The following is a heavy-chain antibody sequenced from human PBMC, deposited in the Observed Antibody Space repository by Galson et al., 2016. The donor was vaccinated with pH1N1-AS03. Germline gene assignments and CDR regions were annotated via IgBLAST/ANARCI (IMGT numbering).Heavy chain of an antibody. V-gene: IGHV5-51*01. CDR1: GYSFTNHW. CDR3: AKSYCSGGSCYRKNAFDI. D-gene: IGHD2-15*01. Sequence: QSGAEVKIPGESLKISCKASGYSFTNHWIAWVRQMPGKGLEWMGIIYPADSETKYSPSLQGQVTISVDKSITTAYLQWNRLKASNTAMYYCAKSYCSGGSCYRKNAFDIWGQGTMVAVSS. J-gene: IGHJ3*02. CDR2: IYPADSET.